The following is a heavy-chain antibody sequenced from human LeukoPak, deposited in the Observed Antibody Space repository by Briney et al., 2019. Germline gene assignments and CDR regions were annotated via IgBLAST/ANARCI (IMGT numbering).Heavy chain of an antibody. CDR3: ARDLAGATSFDY. Sequence: SETLSLTCTVSGGSISSYYWSWIRQPPGKGLEWIGYIYYSGSTNYNPSLKSRVTISVDTSKNQFSLKLSFVTAADTAVYYCARDLAGATSFDYWGQGTLVTVSS. CDR1: GGSISSYY. J-gene: IGHJ4*02. CDR2: IYYSGST. V-gene: IGHV4-59*01. D-gene: IGHD1-26*01.